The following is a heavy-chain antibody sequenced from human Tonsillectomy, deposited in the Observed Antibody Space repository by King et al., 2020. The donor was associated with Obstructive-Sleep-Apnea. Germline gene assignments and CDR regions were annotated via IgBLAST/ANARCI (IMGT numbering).Heavy chain of an antibody. Sequence: VQLVESGGGLVQPGRSLRLSCAASGFTFDDYAIHWVRQAPGKGLEWVSGITWNSGSIGYADSVKGRFTVSRDNAKNSLYLQMNSLRAEDTALYYCAKGAHYYDSSVYYGGWFDPWGQGTQVTVSS. J-gene: IGHJ5*02. CDR3: AKGAHYYDSSVYYGGWFDP. CDR2: ITWNSGSI. CDR1: GFTFDDYA. D-gene: IGHD3-22*01. V-gene: IGHV3-9*01.